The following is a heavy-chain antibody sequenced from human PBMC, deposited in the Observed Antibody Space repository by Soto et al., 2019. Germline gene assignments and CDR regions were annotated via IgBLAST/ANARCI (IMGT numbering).Heavy chain of an antibody. Sequence: ASVKVSCKASGYTFTSYGISCVRQAPGQVLEWMGWISAYNGNTNYAQKLQGRVTMTTDTSTSTAYMELRSLRSDDTAVYYCARVRITFGGVIVIPDAFDIWGQGTMVTVSS. CDR3: ARVRITFGGVIVIPDAFDI. CDR2: ISAYNGNT. CDR1: GYTFTSYG. J-gene: IGHJ3*02. D-gene: IGHD3-16*02. V-gene: IGHV1-18*04.